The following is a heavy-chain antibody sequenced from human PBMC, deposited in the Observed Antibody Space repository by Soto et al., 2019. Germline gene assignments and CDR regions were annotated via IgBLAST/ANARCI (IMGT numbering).Heavy chain of an antibody. J-gene: IGHJ4*02. V-gene: IGHV3-33*01. CDR1: GFTFSSYG. CDR2: IWYDGSNK. Sequence: PGGSLRLSCAASGFTFSSYGMHWVRQAPGKGLEWVAVIWYDGSNKYYADSVKGRFTISRDNSKNTLYLQMNSLRAEDTAVYYCAREFHSGSYGPRYFDYWGQGTLVTVSS. CDR3: AREFHSGSYGPRYFDY. D-gene: IGHD1-26*01.